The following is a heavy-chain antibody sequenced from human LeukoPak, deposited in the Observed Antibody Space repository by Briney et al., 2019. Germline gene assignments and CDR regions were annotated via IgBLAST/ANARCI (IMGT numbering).Heavy chain of an antibody. D-gene: IGHD4/OR15-4a*01. Sequence: SETLSLTCAVYGGSFSGYSWSWIRQPPGKGLEWIGEINYSGSTKYNPSLKSRVTISVDTSKNQFSLELNSVTAADTAVYYCARHGSANLDYWGQGTLVTVSS. J-gene: IGHJ4*02. V-gene: IGHV4-34*01. CDR2: INYSGST. CDR1: GGSFSGYS. CDR3: ARHGSANLDY.